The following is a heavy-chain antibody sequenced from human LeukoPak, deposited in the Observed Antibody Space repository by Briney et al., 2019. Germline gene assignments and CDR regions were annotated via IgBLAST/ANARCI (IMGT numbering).Heavy chain of an antibody. D-gene: IGHD3-10*01. J-gene: IGHJ5*02. V-gene: IGHV3-30*03. CDR2: ISYDGSNK. CDR1: GFTFSSYG. Sequence: GEYLRLSCAASGFTFSSYGMHWVRQAPGKGLEWVAVISYDGSNKYYADSVKGRFTISRDNSKNTLYLQMNSLRAEDTAVYYCVRGRGSYGWFDPWGQGTLVTVSS. CDR3: VRGRGSYGWFDP.